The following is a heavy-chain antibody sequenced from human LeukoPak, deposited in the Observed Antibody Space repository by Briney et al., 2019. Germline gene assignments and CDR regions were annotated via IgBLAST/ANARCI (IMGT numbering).Heavy chain of an antibody. CDR1: GITLSNYG. Sequence: PGGSLRLSCAVSGITLSNYGMSWVRQAPGKGLEWVAGISDSGGSTSYADSMKGRFTISRDNPKNTLYLQMNSLRGEDTAVYFCAKRGVVIRVILVGFHKAAYYFDSWGQGALVTVSS. V-gene: IGHV3-23*01. D-gene: IGHD3-22*01. CDR3: AKRGVVIRVILVGFHKAAYYFDS. CDR2: ISDSGGST. J-gene: IGHJ4*02.